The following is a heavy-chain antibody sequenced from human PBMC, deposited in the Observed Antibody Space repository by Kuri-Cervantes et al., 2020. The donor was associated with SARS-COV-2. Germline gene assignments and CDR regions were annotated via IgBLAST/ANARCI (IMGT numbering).Heavy chain of an antibody. CDR1: GFTVSRNY. D-gene: IGHD4-17*01. J-gene: IGHJ4*02. Sequence: GGSLRLSCAASGFTVSRNYMNWVRQAPGKGLQWVSVLYRDGSTYYADSVKDRFTISRDNPKNTLYLQMNSLRAEDTAVYYCATDPGSYGDSSESWGQGNQVHVSS. CDR2: LYRDGST. CDR3: ATDPGSYGDSSES. V-gene: IGHV3-66*01.